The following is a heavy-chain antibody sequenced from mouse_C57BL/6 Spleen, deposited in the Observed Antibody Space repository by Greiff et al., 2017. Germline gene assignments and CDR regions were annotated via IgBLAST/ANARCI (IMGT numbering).Heavy chain of an antibody. CDR3: ARDGTGTLAWFAY. CDR2: ISDGGSYT. Sequence: EVQVVESGGGLVKPGGSLKLSCAASGFTFSSYAMSWVRQTPEKRLEWVATISDGGSYTYYPDNVKGRFTISRDNAKNTLYLQMSHLKSEDTAMYYGARDGTGTLAWFAYWGQGTLVTVSA. J-gene: IGHJ3*01. CDR1: GFTFSSYA. V-gene: IGHV5-4*01. D-gene: IGHD4-1*01.